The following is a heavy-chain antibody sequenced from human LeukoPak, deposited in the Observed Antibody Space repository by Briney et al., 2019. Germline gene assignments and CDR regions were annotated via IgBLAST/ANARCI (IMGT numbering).Heavy chain of an antibody. V-gene: IGHV4-59*01. J-gene: IGHJ4*02. CDR3: ARARPGYGGNYYFDY. D-gene: IGHD4-23*01. CDR2: IYYSGST. Sequence: SETLSLTCTLSGGSISSYYWSWIRQPPGKGLEWIGYIYYSGSTNYNPSLKSRVTISVDTSKNQFSLKLSSVTAADTAVYYCARARPGYGGNYYFDYWGQGTLVTVSS. CDR1: GGSISSYY.